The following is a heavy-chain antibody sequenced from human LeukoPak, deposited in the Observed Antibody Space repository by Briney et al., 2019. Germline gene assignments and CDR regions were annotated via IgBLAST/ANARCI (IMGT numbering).Heavy chain of an antibody. J-gene: IGHJ4*01. D-gene: IGHD1-26*01. V-gene: IGHV1-69*13. Sequence: SVKVSCTASGGTFSSYAISWVRQAPGQGLEWMGGIIPIFGTANYAQKFQGRVTITADESTSTAYMELSSLRSEDTAVYYCARGTRSWELPDYWGHGTLVTVSS. CDR2: IIPIFGTA. CDR1: GGTFSSYA. CDR3: ARGTRSWELPDY.